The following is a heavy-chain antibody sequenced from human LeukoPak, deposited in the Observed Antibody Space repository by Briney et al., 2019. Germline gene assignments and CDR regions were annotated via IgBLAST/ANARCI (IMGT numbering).Heavy chain of an antibody. Sequence: PSETLSLTCTVSGGSISSSSYYWGWIRQPPRKGLEWIGTIYYSGSTYHNPSLKSRVTISVDTSKNQFSLKLSSVTAADTAVYYCARHASLSIAAYFEYWGQGTLVTVSS. CDR3: ARHASLSIAAYFEY. J-gene: IGHJ4*02. V-gene: IGHV4-39*01. CDR2: IYYSGST. CDR1: GGSISSSSYY. D-gene: IGHD6-6*01.